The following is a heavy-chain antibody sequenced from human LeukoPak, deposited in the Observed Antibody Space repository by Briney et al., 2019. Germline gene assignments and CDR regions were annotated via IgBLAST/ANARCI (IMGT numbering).Heavy chain of an antibody. D-gene: IGHD3-22*01. CDR1: GSRFDDYG. Sequence: GGSLRLSCAASGSRFDDYGMSWVRQAPGKGLEWVSGINWKGIRTGYADSVKGRFTISRDNAKNSLYLQMNSLRAEDTAFYYCARAPLTRYWYESSFDHDTFYYYMDVWGKGTTVTVSS. CDR2: INWKGIRT. CDR3: ARAPLTRYWYESSFDHDTFYYYMDV. J-gene: IGHJ6*03. V-gene: IGHV3-20*04.